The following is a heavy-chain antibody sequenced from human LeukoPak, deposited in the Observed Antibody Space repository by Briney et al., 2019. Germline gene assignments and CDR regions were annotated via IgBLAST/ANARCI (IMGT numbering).Heavy chain of an antibody. CDR2: ISGDGGTI. J-gene: IGHJ4*02. D-gene: IGHD2-8*01. CDR3: AKELYGNPSGY. Sequence: GGSLRLPCAASGFTLRSSAMSWVRQAPGKGLEWVSAISGDGGTISYAASVRGRFTISRDNAKNTLFLQMSSLRAGDTALYYCAKELYGNPSGYWGQGTRVTVSS. V-gene: IGHV3-23*01. CDR1: GFTLRSSA.